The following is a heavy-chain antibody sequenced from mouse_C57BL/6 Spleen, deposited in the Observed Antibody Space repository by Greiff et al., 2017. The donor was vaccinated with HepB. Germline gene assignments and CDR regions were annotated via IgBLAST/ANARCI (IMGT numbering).Heavy chain of an antibody. D-gene: IGHD1-1*01. Sequence: VQRVESGPELVKPGASVKISCKASGYAFSSSWMNWVKQRPGKGLEWIGRIYPGDGDTNYNGKFKGKATLTADKSSSTAYMQLSSLTSEDSAVYFCAREGLLRRRFAYWGQGTLVTVSA. CDR1: GYAFSSSW. V-gene: IGHV1-82*01. J-gene: IGHJ3*01. CDR2: IYPGDGDT. CDR3: AREGLLRRRFAY.